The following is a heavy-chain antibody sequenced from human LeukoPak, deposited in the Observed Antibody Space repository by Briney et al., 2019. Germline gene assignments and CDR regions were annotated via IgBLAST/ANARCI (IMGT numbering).Heavy chain of an antibody. J-gene: IGHJ4*02. CDR2: INPSRGAT. CDR3: AREAIAVVGTTIDS. CDR1: GYIFTGYY. V-gene: IGHV1-2*02. D-gene: IGHD1-26*01. Sequence: ASVKVSCKGSGYIFTGYYIHWVRQAPGQGLEWMGWINPSRGATSYAQIFQGRVSMTRDTSITTAYMDLSRLTSDDTAVDYCAREAIAVVGTTIDSWGQGTLLTVSS.